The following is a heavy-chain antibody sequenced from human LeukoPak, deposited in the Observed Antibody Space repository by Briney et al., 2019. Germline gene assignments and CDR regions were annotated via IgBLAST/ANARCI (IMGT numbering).Heavy chain of an antibody. D-gene: IGHD4-17*01. CDR1: GYTFNGYY. CDR2: INPNSGGT. J-gene: IGHJ4*02. V-gene: IGHV1-2*02. Sequence: ASVKVSCKASGYTFNGYYIHWVRQAPGQGLEWMGWINPNSGGTNYAQKFQGRVTMTRDTSISTAYMELSRLRSDDTAVYYCARDRRGAYGDYATSYWGQGTLVTVSS. CDR3: ARDRRGAYGDYATSY.